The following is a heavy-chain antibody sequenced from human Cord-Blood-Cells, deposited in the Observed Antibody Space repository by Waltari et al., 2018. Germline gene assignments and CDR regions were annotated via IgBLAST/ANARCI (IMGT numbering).Heavy chain of an antibody. CDR1: GFTVSSHS. J-gene: IGHJ3*02. CDR3: ARDRDAFDI. Sequence: EVQLVESGGGLIQPGGSLRLSCADSGFTVSSHSMGWVRQAPGKGLEWVSVIYSGGSTYYADSVKGRFTISRDNSKNTLYLQMNSLRAEDTAVYYCARDRDAFDIWGQGTMVTVSS. V-gene: IGHV3-53*01. CDR2: IYSGGST.